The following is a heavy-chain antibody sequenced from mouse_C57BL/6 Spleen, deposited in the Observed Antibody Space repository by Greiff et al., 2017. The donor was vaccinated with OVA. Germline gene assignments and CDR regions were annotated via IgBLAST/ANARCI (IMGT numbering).Heavy chain of an antibody. Sequence: EVKLVESGGGLVQPGESLKLSCESNEYEFPSHDMSWVRKTPEKRLELVAAINSDGGSTYYPDTMERRFIISRDTTKKTLYHTMSLLRSDDTALYYCARRSGAWYFDVWGTGTTVTVSS. CDR2: INSDGGST. CDR1: EYEFPSHD. D-gene: IGHD4-1*01. J-gene: IGHJ1*03. V-gene: IGHV5-2*01. CDR3: ARRSGAWYFDV.